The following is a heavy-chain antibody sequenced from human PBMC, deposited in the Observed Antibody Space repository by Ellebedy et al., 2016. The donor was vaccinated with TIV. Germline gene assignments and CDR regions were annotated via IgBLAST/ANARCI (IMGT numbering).Heavy chain of an antibody. D-gene: IGHD3-22*01. J-gene: IGHJ4*02. CDR3: ARTRYYYDSSGYRQYYFDY. Sequence: GSLRLSCAASGFAFSDYWMSWIRQPPGKGLEWIGEINHSGSTNYNPSLKSRVTISVDTSKNQFSLKLGSVPAADTAVYYCARTRYYYDSSGYRQYYFDYWGQGTLVTVSS. CDR1: GFAFSDYW. CDR2: INHSGST. V-gene: IGHV4-34*01.